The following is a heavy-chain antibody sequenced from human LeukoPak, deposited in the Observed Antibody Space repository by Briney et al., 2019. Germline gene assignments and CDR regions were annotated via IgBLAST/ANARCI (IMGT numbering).Heavy chain of an antibody. CDR3: AREDLNPGAWFDP. J-gene: IGHJ5*02. CDR1: GGTFSSYG. CDR2: LNTYNGNT. Sequence: ASVKVSCKASGGTFSSYGISWVRQAPGRGFEWMGWLNTYNGNTNYAQKLQGRVTLTRDTSTNTAYVELRSLTSDDTAVYYCAREDLNPGAWFDPWGQGTLVTVSS. V-gene: IGHV1-18*01. D-gene: IGHD3-10*01.